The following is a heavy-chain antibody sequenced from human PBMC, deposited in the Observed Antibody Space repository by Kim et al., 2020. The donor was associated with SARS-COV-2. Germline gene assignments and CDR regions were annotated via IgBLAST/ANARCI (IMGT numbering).Heavy chain of an antibody. CDR1: GFTFSSYS. CDR3: ARDMDLPVTGTNPFDY. V-gene: IGHV3-48*02. CDR2: ISSSSSTI. D-gene: IGHD1-20*01. J-gene: IGHJ4*02. Sequence: GGSLRLSCAASGFTFSSYSMNWVRQAPGKGLEWVSYISSSSSTIYYADSVKGRFTISRDNAKNSLFLQMNSLRDEDTAVYYCARDMDLPVTGTNPFDYWGQGTLVTVSS.